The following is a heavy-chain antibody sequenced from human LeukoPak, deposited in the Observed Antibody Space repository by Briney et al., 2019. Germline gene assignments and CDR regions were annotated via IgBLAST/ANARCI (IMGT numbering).Heavy chain of an antibody. CDR3: ARLDALLWFGPDFDY. CDR2: IIPIFGTA. D-gene: IGHD3-10*01. Sequence: ASVKVSCKASGGTFSSYAISWVRQAPGQGLEWMGGIIPIFGTANYAQKFQGRVTITADKSTSTAYMELSSLRSEDTAVYYCARLDALLWFGPDFDYWGQGTLVTVSS. V-gene: IGHV1-69*06. CDR1: GGTFSSYA. J-gene: IGHJ4*02.